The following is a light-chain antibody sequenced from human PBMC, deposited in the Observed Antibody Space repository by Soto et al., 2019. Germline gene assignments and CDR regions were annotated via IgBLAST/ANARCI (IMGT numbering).Light chain of an antibody. Sequence: QSALTQPPSASGSPGQSVTISCTGTSSDIGYYNYVSWYQQYPGKALKLLIYEVSKRPSGVPDRFSGSKSGNTASLTVSGLQAADEADYYCTSYAGTDVHYVFGTGTKVTVL. CDR1: SSDIGYYNY. V-gene: IGLV2-8*01. CDR2: EVS. J-gene: IGLJ1*01. CDR3: TSYAGTDVHYV.